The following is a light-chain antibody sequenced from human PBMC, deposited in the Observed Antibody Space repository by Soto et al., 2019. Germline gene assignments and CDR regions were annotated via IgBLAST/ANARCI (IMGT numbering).Light chain of an antibody. Sequence: QSALTQSASVSGSPGQSITISCTGTSNDVGGYNYVSWYQQHPGKFPKLMIYDVSNRPAGVSNRFSGSTSGNTASLTISGLQAEDEDDYYCCSYTSSSTWIFGTGTKVTVL. V-gene: IGLV2-14*03. CDR2: DVS. CDR1: SNDVGGYNY. J-gene: IGLJ1*01. CDR3: CSYTSSSTWI.